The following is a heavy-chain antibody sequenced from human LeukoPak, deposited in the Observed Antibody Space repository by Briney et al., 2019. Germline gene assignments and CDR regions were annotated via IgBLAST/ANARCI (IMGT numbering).Heavy chain of an antibody. CDR1: GFTFSSYA. D-gene: IGHD2-2*02. V-gene: IGHV3-23*01. CDR3: AKEPVVPAAIPCYFDY. J-gene: IGHJ4*02. Sequence: GGSLKLSCEASGFTFSSYAMSWVRQAPGKGLGWVSAISGSGGSTYYADSVKGRFTISRDNSKNTLYLQMNSLRAEDTAVYYCAKEPVVPAAIPCYFDYWGQGTLVTVSS. CDR2: ISGSGGST.